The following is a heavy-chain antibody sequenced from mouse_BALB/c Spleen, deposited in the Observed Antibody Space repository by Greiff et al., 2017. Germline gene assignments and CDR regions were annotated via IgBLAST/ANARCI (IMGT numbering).Heavy chain of an antibody. J-gene: IGHJ2*01. D-gene: IGHD2-1*01. Sequence: EVKLMESGGGLVQPGGSLKLSCAASGFTFSSYGMSLVRQTPDKRLELVATINSNGGSTYYPDSVKGRFTISRDNAKNTLYLQMSSLKSEDTAMYYCARDETIYYGNYYFDYWGQGTTLTVSS. CDR1: GFTFSSYG. CDR3: ARDETIYYGNYYFDY. V-gene: IGHV5-6-3*01. CDR2: INSNGGST.